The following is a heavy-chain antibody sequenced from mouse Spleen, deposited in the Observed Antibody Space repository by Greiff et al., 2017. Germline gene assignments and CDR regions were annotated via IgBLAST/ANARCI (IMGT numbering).Heavy chain of an antibody. CDR2: ISSGGSYT. D-gene: IGHD4-1*01. V-gene: IGHV5-6*01. J-gene: IGHJ2*01. Sequence: EVQRVESGGDLVKPGGSLKLSCAASGFTFSSYGMSWVRQTPDKRLEWVATISSGGSYTYYPDSVKGRFTISRDNAKNTLYLQMSSLKSEDTAMYYCARLLGPYYFDYWGQGTTLTVSS. CDR1: GFTFSSYG. CDR3: ARLLGPYYFDY.